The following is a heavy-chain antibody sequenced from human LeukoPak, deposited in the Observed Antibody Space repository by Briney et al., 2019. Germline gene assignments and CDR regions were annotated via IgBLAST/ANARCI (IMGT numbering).Heavy chain of an antibody. CDR1: GFTFSSYW. V-gene: IGHV3-7*03. J-gene: IGHJ4*02. CDR3: ARDSGVFGGPRYYFDY. D-gene: IGHD3-10*01. Sequence: GGSLRLSCAASGFTFSSYWMSWVRQAPGKGLEWVANIKQDGSEKYYVDSVKGRFTISRDNAKNSLYLQMNSLRAEDTAVYYCARDSGVFGGPRYYFDYWGQGTLVTVSS. CDR2: IKQDGSEK.